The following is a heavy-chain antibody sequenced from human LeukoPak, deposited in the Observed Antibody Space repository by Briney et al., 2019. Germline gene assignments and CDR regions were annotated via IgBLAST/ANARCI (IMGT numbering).Heavy chain of an antibody. CDR3: ARDPSYYYGSGTDAFDI. CDR1: GGSISSYY. D-gene: IGHD3-10*01. V-gene: IGHV4-59*01. J-gene: IGHJ3*02. CDR2: IYYSGST. Sequence: PSETLSLTYTVSGGSISSYYWSWIRQPPGKGLEWIGYIYYSGSTNYNPSLKSRVTISVDTSKNQFSLKLSSVTAADTAVYYCARDPSYYYGSGTDAFDIWGQGTMVTVSS.